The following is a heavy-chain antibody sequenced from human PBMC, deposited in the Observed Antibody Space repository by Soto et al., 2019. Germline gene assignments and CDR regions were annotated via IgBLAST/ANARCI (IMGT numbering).Heavy chain of an antibody. Sequence: QVQLVQSGAEVKKPGSSVKVSCKASGGTFSSYAISWVRQAPGQGLEWMGGIIPIFGTANYAQKFQGRVTITADESTSTASMALSSLRSEDTAVYYCARDLKREWLVHGRGYYYGMDVWGQGTTVTVSS. CDR3: ARDLKREWLVHGRGYYYGMDV. D-gene: IGHD6-19*01. CDR1: GGTFSSYA. J-gene: IGHJ6*02. CDR2: IIPIFGTA. V-gene: IGHV1-69*01.